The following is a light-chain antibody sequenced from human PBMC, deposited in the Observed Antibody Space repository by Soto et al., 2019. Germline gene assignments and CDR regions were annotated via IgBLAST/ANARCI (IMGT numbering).Light chain of an antibody. CDR1: QSISSY. CDR3: QQSYSTWT. J-gene: IGKJ1*01. Sequence: DIQMTQSPSSLSASVGDRVTITCRASQSISSYLNWYQQKPGKAPKLLIYAASSLQSGVPSRFSGSGSGTDFTRTSSSLQPEDFATYYCQQSYSTWTFGQGTKVELK. CDR2: AAS. V-gene: IGKV1-39*01.